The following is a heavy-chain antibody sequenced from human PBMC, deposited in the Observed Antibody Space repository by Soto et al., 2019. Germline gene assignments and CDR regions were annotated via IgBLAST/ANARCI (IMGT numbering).Heavy chain of an antibody. CDR1: GGSISSGGDY. V-gene: IGHV4-31*03. CDR3: ARAHGSGSYAWFDP. J-gene: IGHJ5*02. D-gene: IGHD3-10*01. CDR2: ISYSGST. Sequence: QVQLQQSGPGLVKPSQTLSLTCTVSGGSISSGGDYWSWIRQHPGKGLEWVGFISYSGSTFYTPSLRSRATISVAKSKTQLSLKLTSVTAADTAVYYCARAHGSGSYAWFDPWGQGTLVTVS.